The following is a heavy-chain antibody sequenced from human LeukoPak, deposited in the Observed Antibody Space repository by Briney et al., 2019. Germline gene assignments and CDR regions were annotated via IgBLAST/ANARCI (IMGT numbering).Heavy chain of an antibody. CDR2: MNPNSGNT. D-gene: IGHD6-6*01. CDR3: ARAYSSSSRRGIPY. V-gene: IGHV1-8*01. CDR1: GYTFTSYD. J-gene: IGHJ4*02. Sequence: GASVKVSCKASGYTFTSYDINWVRQATGQGLEWMGWMNPNSGNTGYAQKFQGRVTMTRNTSISTAYMELSSLRSEDTAVYYCARAYSSSSRRGIPYWGQGTLVTVSS.